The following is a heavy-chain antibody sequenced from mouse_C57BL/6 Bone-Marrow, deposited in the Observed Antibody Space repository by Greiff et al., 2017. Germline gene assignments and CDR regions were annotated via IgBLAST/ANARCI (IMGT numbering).Heavy chain of an antibody. J-gene: IGHJ3*01. V-gene: IGHV1-26*01. CDR2: INPNNGGT. Sequence: VQLQQSGPELVKPGASVKISCKASGYTFTDYYMNWVKQSHGKSLEWIGDINPNNGGTSYNQKFKGKATLTVDKSSSTAYMELRSLTSEDSAVYYCAREAIYYDYDGFAYWGQGTLVTVSA. CDR3: AREAIYYDYDGFAY. D-gene: IGHD2-4*01. CDR1: GYTFTDYY.